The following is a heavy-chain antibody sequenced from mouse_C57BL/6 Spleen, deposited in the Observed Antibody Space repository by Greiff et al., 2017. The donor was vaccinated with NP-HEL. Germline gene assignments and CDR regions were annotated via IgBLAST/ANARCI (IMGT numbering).Heavy chain of an antibody. V-gene: IGHV1-55*01. CDR2: IYPGSGST. D-gene: IGHD2-2*01. J-gene: IGHJ2*01. CDR3: ARYGYDEDY. Sequence: VKPGASVKMSCKASGYTFTSYWITWVKQRPGQGLEWIGDIYPGSGSTNYNEKFKSKATLTVDTSSSTAYMQLSSLTSEDSAVYYCARYGYDEDYWGQGTTLTVSS. CDR1: GYTFTSYW.